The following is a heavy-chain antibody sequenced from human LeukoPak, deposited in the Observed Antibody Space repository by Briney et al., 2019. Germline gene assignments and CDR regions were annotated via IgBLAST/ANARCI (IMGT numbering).Heavy chain of an antibody. Sequence: GGSLRLSCGASGFTFSRYAMSWVRQAPGKGLEWVSTISGSGSSTYYTDSVKGRFTISRDNSKNRLYLQMNSLRAEDTAMYYCAKVRYSSGWSLDYWGQGTLVTVSS. CDR3: AKVRYSSGWSLDY. CDR2: ISGSGSST. V-gene: IGHV3-23*01. D-gene: IGHD6-19*01. CDR1: GFTFSRYA. J-gene: IGHJ4*02.